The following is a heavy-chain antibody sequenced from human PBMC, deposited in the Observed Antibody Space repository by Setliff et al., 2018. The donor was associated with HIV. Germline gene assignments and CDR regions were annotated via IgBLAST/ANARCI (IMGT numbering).Heavy chain of an antibody. CDR3: ARVGGPLFWLLY. CDR2: INPNSGGT. Sequence: RASVKVSCKASGYTFIGYYMHWVRQAPGQGLEWMGWINPNSGGTNYAQKFQGWVTMTRDTPISTAYMELSRLRSDDTAVYYCARVGGPLFWLLYWGQGTLVTVSS. J-gene: IGHJ4*02. D-gene: IGHD3-22*01. V-gene: IGHV1-2*04. CDR1: GYTFIGYY.